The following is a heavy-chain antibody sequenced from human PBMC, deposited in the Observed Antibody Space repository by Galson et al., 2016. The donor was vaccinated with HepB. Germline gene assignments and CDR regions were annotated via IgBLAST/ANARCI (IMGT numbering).Heavy chain of an antibody. CDR1: GFTFSDYY. CDR3: ARGGTDGSSSYYYYYPMDV. J-gene: IGHJ6*02. V-gene: IGHV3-11*01. CDR2: INPSGKTI. Sequence: SLRLSCAASGFTFSDYYMFWIRQAPGKGLEWISYINPSGKTIYYADSVRGRFTISRDNAKKSLYLQLNSLRAEDTAVYFCARGGTDGSSSYYYYYPMDVWGQGTTVTVSS. D-gene: IGHD6-6*01.